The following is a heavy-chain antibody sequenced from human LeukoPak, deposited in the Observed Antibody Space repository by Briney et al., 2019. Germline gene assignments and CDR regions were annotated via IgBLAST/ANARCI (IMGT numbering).Heavy chain of an antibody. V-gene: IGHV1-2*06. D-gene: IGHD3-16*01. J-gene: IGHJ6*03. CDR2: INPNSGGT. CDR3: ASGGYVYYYYYYMDV. CDR1: GYTFTGYY. Sequence: ASVKVSCKASGYTFTGYYMHWVRQAPGQGLEWMGRINPNSGGTNYAQKFQGRVTMTRDTSISTAYMELSRLRSDDTAVYYCASGGYVYYYYYYMDVWGKGTTVTVSS.